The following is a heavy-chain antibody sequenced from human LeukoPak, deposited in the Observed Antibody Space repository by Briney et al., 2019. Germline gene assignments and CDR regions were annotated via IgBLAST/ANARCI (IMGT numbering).Heavy chain of an antibody. CDR1: GFTLSSYG. V-gene: IGHV3-30*03. Sequence: GGSLRLSCAASGFTLSSYGMHWVRQAPGKGLEWVAVISYDGSNKYYADSVKGRFTISRDNSKNTLYLQMNSLRAEDTAVYYCATDTVTTPFDYWGQGTLVTVSS. CDR2: ISYDGSNK. CDR3: ATDTVTTPFDY. J-gene: IGHJ4*02. D-gene: IGHD4-17*01.